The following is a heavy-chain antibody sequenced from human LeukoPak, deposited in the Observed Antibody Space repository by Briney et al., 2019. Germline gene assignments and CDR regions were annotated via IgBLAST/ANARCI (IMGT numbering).Heavy chain of an antibody. CDR2: TYYRSKWYN. V-gene: IGHV6-1*01. Sequence: SQTLSLTFAISGDSVSSNSAAWNWIRQSPSRGLEWLGRTYYRSKWYNDYAVSVKSRITINPDTSKNQFSLQLNSVTPEDTAVYYCSAAFGDEAWFDPWGQGTLVTVSS. CDR1: GDSVSSNSAA. D-gene: IGHD3-10*01. CDR3: SAAFGDEAWFDP. J-gene: IGHJ5*02.